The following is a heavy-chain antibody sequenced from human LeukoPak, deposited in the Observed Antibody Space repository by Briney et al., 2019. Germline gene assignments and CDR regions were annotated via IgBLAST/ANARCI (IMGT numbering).Heavy chain of an antibody. CDR1: GGFISSYY. Sequence: SETLSLICTVSGGFISSYYWSWIRQPPGKGLEWLGYIYYSGSTNYNPSLKSRVTISVDTSKNHFSLKLSSVTAADTAVYYCARHCSGGSCYSTFDYWGQGTLVTVSS. D-gene: IGHD2-15*01. V-gene: IGHV4-59*08. CDR3: ARHCSGGSCYSTFDY. J-gene: IGHJ4*02. CDR2: IYYSGST.